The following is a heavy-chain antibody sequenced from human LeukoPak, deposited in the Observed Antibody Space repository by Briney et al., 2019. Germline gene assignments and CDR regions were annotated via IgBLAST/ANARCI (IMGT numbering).Heavy chain of an antibody. D-gene: IGHD3-22*01. V-gene: IGHV3-48*04. J-gene: IGHJ3*02. Sequence: GGSLRLSCAASGFTFSSYSMNWVRQAPGKGLEWVSYISSSSSTIYYADSVKGRFTISRDNAKNSLYLQMNSLRAEDTAVYYCARFTTNYYDSSGYLPYAFDIWGQGTMVTVSS. CDR2: ISSSSSTI. CDR1: GFTFSSYS. CDR3: ARFTTNYYDSSGYLPYAFDI.